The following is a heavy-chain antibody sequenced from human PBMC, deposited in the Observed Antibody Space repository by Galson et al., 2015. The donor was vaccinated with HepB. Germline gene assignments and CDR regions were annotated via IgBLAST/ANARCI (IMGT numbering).Heavy chain of an antibody. V-gene: IGHV5-51*01. CDR2: IYPGNSDT. CDR3: VRGSRAVAAYFEY. CDR1: GYSFTSYW. D-gene: IGHD6-19*01. Sequence: QSGAEVKKPGESLRISCKGSGYSFTSYWIGWVRQMPGKGLEWMGIIYPGNSDTRFSPSFQGQVTISADKSISTAYLQWSSLRASDTAVYYCVRGSRAVAAYFEYWGQGTLVTVSS. J-gene: IGHJ4*02.